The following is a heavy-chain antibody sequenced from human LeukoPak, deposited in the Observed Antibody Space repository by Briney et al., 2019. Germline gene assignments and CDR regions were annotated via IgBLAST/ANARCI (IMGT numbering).Heavy chain of an antibody. CDR2: ISGDGATT. D-gene: IGHD2-8*01. V-gene: IGHV3-43*02. CDR3: ASVLRG. CDR1: GFTFDEFA. Sequence: PGGSLRLSCAASGFTFDEFAMHWVRQAPGKGLEWVSLISGDGATTYYAASVEGRFTISRDNAKNTLYLQMNSLRAEDTAVYYCASVLRGWGQGTLVTVSS. J-gene: IGHJ4*02.